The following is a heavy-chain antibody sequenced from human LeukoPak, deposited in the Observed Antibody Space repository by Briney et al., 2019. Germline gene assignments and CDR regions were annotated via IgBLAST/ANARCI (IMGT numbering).Heavy chain of an antibody. D-gene: IGHD6-19*01. J-gene: IGHJ4*02. Sequence: GASVKLSCKVLGDSLTAVSIHWVRQAPGKGLEWMGGYDPEDDEVINAQRFQGRVSMTEETAEDTAYLELSSLKSDDTAVYYCAAPSEYRSTRFCNVLNYWGQGTLLTVSS. V-gene: IGHV1-24*01. CDR1: GDSLTAVS. CDR3: AAPSEYRSTRFCNVLNY. CDR2: YDPEDDEV.